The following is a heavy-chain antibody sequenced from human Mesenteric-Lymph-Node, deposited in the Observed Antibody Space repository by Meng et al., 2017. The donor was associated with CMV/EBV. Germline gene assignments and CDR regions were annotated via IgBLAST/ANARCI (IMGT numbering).Heavy chain of an antibody. D-gene: IGHD1-20*01. CDR2: IISIFGTA. J-gene: IGHJ6*02. CDR1: GGTFSSYA. Sequence: SVKVSCKASGGTFSSYAISWVRQAPGQGLEWMGGIISIFGTANYAQKFQGRVTITTDESTSTAYMELSSLRSEDTAVYYCARDMRPGITGNYGMDVWGQGTTVTVSS. V-gene: IGHV1-69*05. CDR3: ARDMRPGITGNYGMDV.